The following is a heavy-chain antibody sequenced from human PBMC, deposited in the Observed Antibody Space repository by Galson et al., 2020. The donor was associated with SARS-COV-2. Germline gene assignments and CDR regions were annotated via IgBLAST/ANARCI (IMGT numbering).Heavy chain of an antibody. V-gene: IGHV3-30*03. CDR1: GFTFNNHG. D-gene: IGHD2-15*01. CDR3: ARKALADCSGGSCNSDYFLDH. Sequence: GGSLRLSCAASGFTFNNHGMHWVRQAPGKGLEWVAVISYDGNNEHYADSVKGRFTISRDNSKNILYLQMNSLRAEDTAVYYCARKALADCSGGSCNSDYFLDHWGQGTLVTVSS. CDR2: ISYDGNNE. J-gene: IGHJ4*02.